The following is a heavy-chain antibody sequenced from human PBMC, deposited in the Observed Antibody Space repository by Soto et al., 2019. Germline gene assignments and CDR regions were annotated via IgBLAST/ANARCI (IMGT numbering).Heavy chain of an antibody. D-gene: IGHD3-10*01. CDR2: ISSSSYT. CDR1: GFTFSDYY. V-gene: IGHV3-11*06. CDR3: ARIKYYYGSGSYFGIGYYYGMDV. Sequence: GGSLRLSCAASGFTFSDYYMSWIRQAPGKGLEWVSYISSSSYTNYADSVKGRFTISRDNAKNSLYLQMNSLRAEDTAVYYCARIKYYYGSGSYFGIGYYYGMDVWGQGTTVTVSS. J-gene: IGHJ6*02.